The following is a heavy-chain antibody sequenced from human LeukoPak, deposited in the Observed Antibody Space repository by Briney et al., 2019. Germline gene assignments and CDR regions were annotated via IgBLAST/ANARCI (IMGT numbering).Heavy chain of an antibody. J-gene: IGHJ4*02. CDR3: AKDKGLRFLEWLPSY. D-gene: IGHD3-3*01. CDR2: ISGSCGST. V-gene: IGHV3-23*01. CDR1: GFTFGSYA. Sequence: GGSLRLSCAASGFTFGSYAMSWVRQAPGKGLEWVSAISGSCGSTYYADSVKGRFTISRDNSKNTLYLQMNSLRAEDTAVYYCAKDKGLRFLEWLPSYWGQGTLVTVSS.